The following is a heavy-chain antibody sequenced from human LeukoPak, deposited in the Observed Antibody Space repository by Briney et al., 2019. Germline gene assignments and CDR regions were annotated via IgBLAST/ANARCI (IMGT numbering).Heavy chain of an antibody. CDR2: INHSGST. Sequence: SETLSLTCAVYGGSFSGYYWSWIRQPPGKGLEWIGEINHSGSTNYNPSLKSRVTISVDTSKNQFSLKLSSVTAADTAVYYCARYGRYRYCSGWFQIWGQGTMVTVSS. CDR3: ARYGRYRYCSGWFQI. CDR1: GGSFSGYY. V-gene: IGHV4-34*01. J-gene: IGHJ3*02. D-gene: IGHD6-19*01.